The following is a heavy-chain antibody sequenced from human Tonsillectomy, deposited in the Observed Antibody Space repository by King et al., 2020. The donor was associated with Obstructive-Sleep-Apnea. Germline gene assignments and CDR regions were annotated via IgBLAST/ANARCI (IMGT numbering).Heavy chain of an antibody. D-gene: IGHD6-6*01. CDR2: IYRGGST. CDR1: GFTVSSTS. V-gene: IGHV3-66*01. J-gene: IGHJ5*02. Sequence: VQLVESGGGLVQPGGSLRLSCAASGFTVSSTSMTWVRQTPGKGLEWVAVIYRGGSTYYADSVKGRCTISRDNSKKTLYLQLDSLRAEDTAVYYCVSVPHPWGQGTLVTVSS. CDR3: VSVPHP.